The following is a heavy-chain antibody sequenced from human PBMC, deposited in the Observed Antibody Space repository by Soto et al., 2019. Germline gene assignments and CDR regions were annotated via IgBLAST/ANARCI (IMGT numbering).Heavy chain of an antibody. CDR2: INPATGAA. CDR1: GYPVTAYY. Sequence: QLHLVQSGAVVKKPGASVTVSCSASGYPVTAYYMHWVRQAPGRGLEWMGGINPATGAAKYTQTFPGGVTLTRGPSTSTVFMELGGLTSEDTAVFFCARGGGVGVAGSAAFDMWGQGTLVTVSS. D-gene: IGHD3-3*01. V-gene: IGHV1-2*02. CDR3: ARGGGVGVAGSAAFDM. J-gene: IGHJ3*02.